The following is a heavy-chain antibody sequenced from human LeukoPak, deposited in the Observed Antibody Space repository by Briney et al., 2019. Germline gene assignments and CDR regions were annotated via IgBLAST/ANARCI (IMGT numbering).Heavy chain of an antibody. CDR2: MNPNSGNT. Sequence: ASVKVSCKASGGTFSSYDINWVRQATGQGLEWMGWMNPNSGNTGYAQKFQGRVTMTRNTSISTAYMELSSLRSEDTAVYYCARGASSSWHNWFDPWGQGTLVTVSS. CDR3: ARGASSSWHNWFDP. J-gene: IGHJ5*02. V-gene: IGHV1-8*02. CDR1: GGTFSSYD. D-gene: IGHD6-13*01.